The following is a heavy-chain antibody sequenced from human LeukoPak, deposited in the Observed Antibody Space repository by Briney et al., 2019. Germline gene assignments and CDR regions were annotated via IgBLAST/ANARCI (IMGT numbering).Heavy chain of an antibody. CDR1: GFTLSDYC. V-gene: IGHV3-11*04. CDR2: MSSSGTKI. CDR3: ARGGWETYFDY. J-gene: IGHJ4*02. Sequence: SGGSLRLSCAASGFTLSDYCMSWIRQAPGRGLEWVSYMSSSGTKIYYTGSVKGRFTISRDIAKKSVYLQMNSLRAEDTAVYYCARGGWETYFDYWGLGTLVTVSS. D-gene: IGHD1-26*01.